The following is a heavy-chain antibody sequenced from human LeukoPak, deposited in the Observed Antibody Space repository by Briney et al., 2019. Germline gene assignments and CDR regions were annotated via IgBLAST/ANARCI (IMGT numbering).Heavy chain of an antibody. D-gene: IGHD3-9*01. J-gene: IGHJ3*02. V-gene: IGHV5-51*01. CDR2: IYPGDSDT. Sequence: MGIIYPGDSDTRYSPSFQGQVTISADKSISTACLQWSSLKASDTAMYYCARQIFSDAFDIWGQGTMVTVSS. CDR3: ARQIFSDAFDI.